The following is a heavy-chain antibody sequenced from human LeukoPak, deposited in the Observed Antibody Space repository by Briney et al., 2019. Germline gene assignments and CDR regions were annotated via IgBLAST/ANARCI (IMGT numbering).Heavy chain of an antibody. CDR3: AKNIAAAASFDWFDP. Sequence: GGSLRLSCAASGFTFSSYEMNWVRQAPGKGLEWVSAISGSGGSTYYADSVKGRFTISRDNSKNTLYLQMNSLRAEGTAVYYCAKNIAAAASFDWFDPWGQGTLVTVSS. J-gene: IGHJ5*02. D-gene: IGHD6-13*01. V-gene: IGHV3-23*01. CDR2: ISGSGGST. CDR1: GFTFSSYE.